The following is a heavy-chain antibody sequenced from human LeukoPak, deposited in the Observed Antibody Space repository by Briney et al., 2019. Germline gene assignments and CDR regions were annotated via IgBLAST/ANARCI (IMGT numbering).Heavy chain of an antibody. CDR1: GGSISSYY. V-gene: IGHV4-59*08. CDR2: IYYSGST. CDR3: AGIQGPSSSWSY. Sequence: SETLSLTCTVSGGSISSYYWSWIRQPPGKGLEWIGYIYYSGSTNYNPSLKSRVTISVDTSKNQFSLKLSSVTAADTAVYYCAGIQGPSSSWSYWGQGTLVTVSS. D-gene: IGHD6-13*01. J-gene: IGHJ4*02.